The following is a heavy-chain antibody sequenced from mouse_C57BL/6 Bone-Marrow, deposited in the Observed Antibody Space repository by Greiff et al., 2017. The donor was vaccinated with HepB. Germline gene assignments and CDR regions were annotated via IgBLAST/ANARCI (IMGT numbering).Heavy chain of an antibody. CDR2: SRNKANDYTT. J-gene: IGHJ4*01. CDR1: GFTFSDFY. D-gene: IGHD1-1*01. V-gene: IGHV7-1*01. CDR3: ARGYGSSYDYAMDY. Sequence: EVKLVDSGGGLVQSGRSLRLSCATSGFTFSDFYMEWVRQAPGKGLEWIAASRNKANDYTTEYSASVKGRFIVSRDTSQSILYLQMNALRAEDTAMYYCARGYGSSYDYAMDYWGQGTSVTVSS.